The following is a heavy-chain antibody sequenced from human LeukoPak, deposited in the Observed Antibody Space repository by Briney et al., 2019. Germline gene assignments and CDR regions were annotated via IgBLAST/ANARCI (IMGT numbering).Heavy chain of an antibody. D-gene: IGHD1-20*01. V-gene: IGHV1-2*02. Sequence: ASVKVSCKASGYTFTGYYMHWVRQAPGQGLEWMGWINPNSGGTKFAQNFQDRVTMTRDTSISTTYMELNRLRSDDTAVYYCARYHWNEALDYWGQGALVIVSS. CDR2: INPNSGGT. CDR3: ARYHWNEALDY. CDR1: GYTFTGYY. J-gene: IGHJ4*02.